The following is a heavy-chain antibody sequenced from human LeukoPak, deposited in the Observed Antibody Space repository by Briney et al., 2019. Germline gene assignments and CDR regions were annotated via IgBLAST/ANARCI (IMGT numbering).Heavy chain of an antibody. J-gene: IGHJ2*01. CDR3: ARDRGIATWYFDL. D-gene: IGHD6-13*01. CDR1: GFTFRSYW. CDR2: INTYGSST. V-gene: IGHV3-74*01. Sequence: PGGSLRLSCAASGFTFRSYWMHWVRQAPGKGLVWVSQINTYGSSTTYADSVKGRFTVSRDNAKNTLFLQVNSLRAEDTAVYYCARDRGIATWYFDLWGRGTLVTVSS.